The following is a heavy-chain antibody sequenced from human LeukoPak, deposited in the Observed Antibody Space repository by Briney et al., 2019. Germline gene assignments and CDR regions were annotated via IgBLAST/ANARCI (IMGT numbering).Heavy chain of an antibody. CDR2: IYTSGST. J-gene: IGHJ4*02. V-gene: IGHV4-4*07. D-gene: IGHD5-24*01. Sequence: SETLSLTCTVSGGSFSSYYWSWIRQPAGKGLEWIGRIYTSGSTNYNSSLKSRVTMSVDTSKNQVSLKLSSVAAADTAVYYCATGDGYNSFDYWGQGTLVTVSS. CDR3: ATGDGYNSFDY. CDR1: GGSFSSYY.